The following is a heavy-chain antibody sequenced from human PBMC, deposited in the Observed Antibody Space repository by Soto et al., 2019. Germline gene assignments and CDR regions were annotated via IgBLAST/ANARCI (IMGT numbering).Heavy chain of an antibody. V-gene: IGHV4-39*01. CDR3: ATADGFGVVTPFFEY. D-gene: IGHD3-3*01. CDR2: SFYRGST. CDR1: GGSISSRSHY. J-gene: IGHJ4*02. Sequence: QLQLQESGPGLVKPSETLSLTCTVSGGSISSRSHYWGWIRQSPGKHLEWIGSSFYRGSTHYNPSLKTRVTISVDTCKNQVSLKLYSVTAADTAVYYCATADGFGVVTPFFEYWGQGILVTVSS.